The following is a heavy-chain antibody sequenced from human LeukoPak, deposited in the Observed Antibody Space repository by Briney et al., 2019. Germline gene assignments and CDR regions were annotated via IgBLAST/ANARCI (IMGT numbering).Heavy chain of an antibody. CDR1: GGSFSGYS. V-gene: IGHV4-34*01. Sequence: SETLSLTCAVYGGSFSGYSWSWIRQPPGKGLEWIGEINHSGSTNYNPSLKSRVTISVDTSTNQSSLMRSSVPAADTAVFYCATTGYSSSYDYWGQGTLVTVSS. D-gene: IGHD6-13*01. CDR2: INHSGST. CDR3: ATTGYSSSYDY. J-gene: IGHJ4*02.